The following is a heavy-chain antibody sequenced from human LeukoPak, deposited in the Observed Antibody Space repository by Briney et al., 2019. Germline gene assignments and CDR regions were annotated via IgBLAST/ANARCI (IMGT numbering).Heavy chain of an antibody. V-gene: IGHV4-39*07. CDR3: ARDGGYSSSY. J-gene: IGHJ4*02. CDR1: GGSISSSSYY. D-gene: IGHD6-13*01. CDR2: IYYSGST. Sequence: SETLSLTCTVSGGSISSSSYYWGWIRQPPGKGLEWIGSIYYSGSTYYNPSLKCRVTISVDTSKNQFSLKLSSVTAADTAVYYCARDGGYSSSYWGQGTLVPVSS.